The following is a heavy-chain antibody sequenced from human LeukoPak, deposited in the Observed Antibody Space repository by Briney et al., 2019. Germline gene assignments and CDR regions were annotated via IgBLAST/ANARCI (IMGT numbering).Heavy chain of an antibody. CDR2: IYHSGST. V-gene: IGHV4-38-2*02. J-gene: IGHJ4*02. CDR1: GYSISSGYY. Sequence: SETLSLTCTVSGYSISSGYYWGWIRQPPGKGLEWIGSIYHSGSTYYNPSLKSRVTISVDTSKNQFSLKLSSVTAADTAVYYCARRDYYGSRNWGQGTLVTVSS. CDR3: ARRDYYGSRN. D-gene: IGHD3-10*01.